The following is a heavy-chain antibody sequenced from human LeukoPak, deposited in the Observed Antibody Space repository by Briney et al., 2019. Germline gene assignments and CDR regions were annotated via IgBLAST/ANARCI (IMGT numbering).Heavy chain of an antibody. V-gene: IGHV1-3*01. D-gene: IGHD6-19*01. CDR3: ARTFIAVAGTSWFDP. J-gene: IGHJ5*02. CDR1: GYTFTSYA. CDR2: INAGNGNT. Sequence: ASVKVSCKASGYTFTSYAMYWVRQAPGQRLEWMGWINAGNGNTKYSQKFQGRVTITRDTSASTAYMELSSLRSEDTAVYYCARTFIAVAGTSWFDPWGQGTLVTVSS.